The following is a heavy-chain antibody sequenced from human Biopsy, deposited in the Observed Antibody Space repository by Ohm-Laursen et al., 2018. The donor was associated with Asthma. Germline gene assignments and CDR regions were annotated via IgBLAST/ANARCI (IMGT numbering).Heavy chain of an antibody. V-gene: IGHV4-61*08. Sequence: TLSLTCTVSGASISSGGYYWSWIRHHPGKGLEWIGYIYYTETTNYNPSLKSRVSISVDTSKNQFSLKLTSVTAADTAVYYCARDFGGWYYFDNWGQGSLVTVSS. CDR3: ARDFGGWYYFDN. CDR1: GASISSGGYY. D-gene: IGHD3-3*01. J-gene: IGHJ4*02. CDR2: IYYTETT.